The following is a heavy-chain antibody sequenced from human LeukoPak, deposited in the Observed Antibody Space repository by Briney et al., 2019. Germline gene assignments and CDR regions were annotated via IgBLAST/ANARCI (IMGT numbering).Heavy chain of an antibody. D-gene: IGHD6-13*01. CDR2: IYYSGST. J-gene: IGHJ6*03. V-gene: IGHV4-59*11. CDR1: GGSISSHH. CDR3: ARTYSSSWYWDYYYYYMDV. Sequence: SETLSLTCTVSGGSISSHHWSWIRQPPGKGLEWIGYIYYSGSTNYNPSLKSRVTISVDTSKNQFSLKLSSVTAADTAVYYCARTYSSSWYWDYYYYYMDVWGKGTTVTVSS.